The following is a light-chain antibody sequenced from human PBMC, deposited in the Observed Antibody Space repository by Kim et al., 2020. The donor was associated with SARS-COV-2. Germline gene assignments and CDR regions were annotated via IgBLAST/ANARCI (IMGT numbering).Light chain of an antibody. CDR3: QQYNNLPAYT. J-gene: IGKJ2*01. Sequence: EIVMTQSPATLSVSPGERATLSCRASQSVSSNLAWYQQKPGQAPRLLIYGASTRATGIPARFSGSGSGTEFTLTISSLQSEDFAVYYCQQYNNLPAYTFGQGTQLEI. CDR1: QSVSSN. V-gene: IGKV3-15*01. CDR2: GAS.